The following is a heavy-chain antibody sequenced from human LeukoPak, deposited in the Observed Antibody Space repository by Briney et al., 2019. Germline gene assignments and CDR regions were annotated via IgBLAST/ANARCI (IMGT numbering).Heavy chain of an antibody. Sequence: ASVTVSCKASGYTFTGYYMHWVRQAPGQGLEWMGWINPNSGGTNYAQKFQGRVTMTRDTSISTAYMELSRLRSDDTAVYYCARLYGSGSYGEYNWFDPWGQGTLVTVSS. J-gene: IGHJ5*02. CDR2: INPNSGGT. V-gene: IGHV1-2*02. D-gene: IGHD3-10*01. CDR1: GYTFTGYY. CDR3: ARLYGSGSYGEYNWFDP.